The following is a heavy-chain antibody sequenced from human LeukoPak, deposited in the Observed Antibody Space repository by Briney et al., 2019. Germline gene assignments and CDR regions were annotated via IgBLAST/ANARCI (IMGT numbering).Heavy chain of an antibody. V-gene: IGHV1-18*01. CDR1: GYTFTSYG. CDR2: ISAYNGNT. J-gene: IGHJ4*02. CDR3: ARFRSSTYSSGWYQAPFDY. Sequence: GASVKVSCKASGYTFTSYGISWVRQAPGQGLEWMGWISAYNGNTNYAQKLQGRVTMTTDTSTSTAYMELRSLRSDDTAVYYCARFRSSTYSSGWYQAPFDYWGQGTLVTVSS. D-gene: IGHD6-19*01.